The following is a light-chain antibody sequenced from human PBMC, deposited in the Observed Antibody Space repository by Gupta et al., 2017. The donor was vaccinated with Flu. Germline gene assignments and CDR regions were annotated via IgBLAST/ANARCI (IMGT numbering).Light chain of an antibody. Sequence: VLTPSPATLSFSPGERATLSCRASQSVGNYLAWYQQKLGQTPRLLIYDVSNRATGIPARFSGSGSGTDFTLTISSLEPEDFAVYYCQQRSNWPPKLTFGGGTKVEIK. CDR2: DVS. CDR1: QSVGNY. J-gene: IGKJ4*01. V-gene: IGKV3-11*01. CDR3: QQRSNWPPKLT.